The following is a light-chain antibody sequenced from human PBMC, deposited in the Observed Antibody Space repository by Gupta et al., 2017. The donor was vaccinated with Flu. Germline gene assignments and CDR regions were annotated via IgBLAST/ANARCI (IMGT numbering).Light chain of an antibody. CDR1: QSVLYSSNNKNY. J-gene: IGKJ1*01. V-gene: IGKV4-1*01. CDR2: WAS. CDR3: QQYYSTPWT. Sequence: SSQSVLYSSNNKNYLAWYQQKPGQPPKLLIYWASTRESGVPDRFSGSGSGTDFTLTISSLQAEDVAVYYCQQYYSTPWTFGQGNKVE.